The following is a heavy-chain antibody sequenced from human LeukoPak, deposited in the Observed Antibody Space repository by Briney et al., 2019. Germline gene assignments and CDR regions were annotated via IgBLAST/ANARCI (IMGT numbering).Heavy chain of an antibody. CDR2: IIPIFGTA. J-gene: IGHJ5*02. V-gene: IGHV1-69*13. Sequence: SVKVSCKASGGTFSSYAISWVRQAPGQGLEWMGGIIPIFGTANYAQKFQGRVTITADESTSTAYMELSSLRSEDTAVYYCARARSRIAAAGPTNWFDPWGQGTLVTVSS. D-gene: IGHD6-13*01. CDR3: ARARSRIAAAGPTNWFDP. CDR1: GGTFSSYA.